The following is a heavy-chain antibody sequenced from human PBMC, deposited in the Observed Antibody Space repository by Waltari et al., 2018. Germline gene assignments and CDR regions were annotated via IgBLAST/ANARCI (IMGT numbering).Heavy chain of an antibody. CDR1: GFTFGDYG. V-gene: IGHV3-30*02. D-gene: IGHD1-1*01. CDR3: AKVGVGLTTWYPFDV. J-gene: IGHJ3*01. CDR2: IRYDASDI. Sequence: QVHLVESGGGVVQPGGSLRLSFAASGFTFGDYGMPWVRQAPGKGLEWVAFIRYDASDIYYRDSVKGRFTISRDNSKNTLFLQMSSLRPEDTAVYYCAKVGVGLTTWYPFDVWGQGTMVTVSS.